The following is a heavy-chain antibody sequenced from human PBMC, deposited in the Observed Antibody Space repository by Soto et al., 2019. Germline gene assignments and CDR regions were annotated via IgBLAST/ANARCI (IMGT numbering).Heavy chain of an antibody. J-gene: IGHJ6*02. CDR3: AAASVSETRYYYYGMDV. CDR2: IVVGSGNT. V-gene: IGHV1-58*01. CDR1: GFTFTSSA. Sequence: SVKVSCKASGFTFTSSAVQWVRQARGQRLEWIGWIVVGSGNTNYAQKFQERVTITRDMSTSTAYMELSSLRSEDTAVYYCAAASVSETRYYYYGMDVWGQGATVTVSS. D-gene: IGHD3-10*01.